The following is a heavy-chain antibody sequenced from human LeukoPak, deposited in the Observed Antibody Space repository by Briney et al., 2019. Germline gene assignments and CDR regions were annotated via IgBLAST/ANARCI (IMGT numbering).Heavy chain of an antibody. CDR2: ISGSDDST. CDR3: AKDVAVAGTGWFDP. Sequence: GSLRLSCAASGFTFSSYAMSWVRQAPGKGLEWVSGISGSDDSTYYADPVKGRFTISRDNSKNTLYLQMNSLRAEDTAVYYCAKDVAVAGTGWFDPWGQGTLVTVSS. J-gene: IGHJ5*02. V-gene: IGHV3-23*01. D-gene: IGHD6-19*01. CDR1: GFTFSSYA.